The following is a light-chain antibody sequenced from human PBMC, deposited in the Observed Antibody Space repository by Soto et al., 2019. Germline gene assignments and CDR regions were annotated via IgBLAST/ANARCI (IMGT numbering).Light chain of an antibody. CDR3: QQSYSVLLT. Sequence: DIQMTQSPSSLSASVGDRVTITCRASQSINSYLNWYQQKPGRAPKLLIYESSNLQSGVPSRFSAGGSGLDFTLTISSLQPEDFATYYCQQSYSVLLTFGPGTRVDIK. J-gene: IGKJ3*01. V-gene: IGKV1-39*01. CDR1: QSINSY. CDR2: ESS.